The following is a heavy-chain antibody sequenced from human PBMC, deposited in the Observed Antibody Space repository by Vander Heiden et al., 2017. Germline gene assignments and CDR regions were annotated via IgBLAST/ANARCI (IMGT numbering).Heavy chain of an antibody. CDR1: GYTLTELS. CDR2: FDPEDGET. Sequence: QVQLVQSGAEVKQPGASVKVSCKVSGYTLTELSMHWVRPAPGTGLEWMGGFDPEDGETICEQKYQGRVTMTEDTSTDTAYMELSSLRSEDTAVYYCATDPSYGQYCMDVWGQGTTVTVSS. J-gene: IGHJ6*02. V-gene: IGHV1-24*01. CDR3: ATDPSYGQYCMDV. D-gene: IGHD3-10*01.